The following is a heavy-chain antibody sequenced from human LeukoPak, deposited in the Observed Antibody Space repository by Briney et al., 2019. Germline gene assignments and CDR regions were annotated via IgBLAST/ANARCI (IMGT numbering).Heavy chain of an antibody. D-gene: IGHD3-9*01. Sequence: GGSLRLSCAASGFTFSSYGMHWVRQAPGKGLEWVAVISYGGSNKYYADSVKGRFTISRDNSKNTLYLQMNSLRAEDTAVYYCAKGGLRYFDWSYHYWGQGTLVTVSS. CDR1: GFTFSSYG. J-gene: IGHJ4*02. CDR2: ISYGGSNK. V-gene: IGHV3-30*18. CDR3: AKGGLRYFDWSYHY.